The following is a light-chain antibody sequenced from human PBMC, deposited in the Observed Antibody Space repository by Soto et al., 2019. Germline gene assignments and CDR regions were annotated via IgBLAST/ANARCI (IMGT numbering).Light chain of an antibody. CDR1: QSISRS. J-gene: IGKJ1*01. CDR3: QQGYSALVA. V-gene: IGKV1-39*01. Sequence: DFQMTQSPSSLSASVGDRVTITCRATQSISRSLNWYQQKPGKAPELLIYAASSLQSGVPSRFSGSGSGTDFTLTISSLQPEDSATYYCQQGYSALVAFGQGPKVDIK. CDR2: AAS.